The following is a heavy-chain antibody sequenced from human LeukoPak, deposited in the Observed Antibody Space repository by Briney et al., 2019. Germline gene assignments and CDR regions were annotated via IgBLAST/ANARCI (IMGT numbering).Heavy chain of an antibody. CDR1: GFTFSSYS. V-gene: IGHV3-21*01. Sequence: LXXSCAASGFTFSSYSMNWVRQAPGKGLEWVSSISSSSSYIYYADSVKGRFTISRDNAKNSLYLQMNSLRAEDTAVYYCARAGANYFDYWGQGTLVTVSS. CDR3: ARAGANYFDY. D-gene: IGHD1-26*01. J-gene: IGHJ4*02. CDR2: ISSSSSYI.